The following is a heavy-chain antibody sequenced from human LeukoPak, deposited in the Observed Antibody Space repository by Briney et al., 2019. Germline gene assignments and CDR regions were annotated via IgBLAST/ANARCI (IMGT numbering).Heavy chain of an antibody. J-gene: IGHJ4*02. CDR1: GGSFSGYY. D-gene: IGHD3-3*01. V-gene: IGHV4-34*01. CDR2: INHSGST. CDR3: ARAQSRRKVWSGYNY. Sequence: SETLSLTCAVYGGSFSGYYWSWIRQPPGKGLEWIGEINHSGSTNYNPSLKSRVTISVDTSKNQFSLKLSSVTAADTAVYYCARAQSRRKVWSGYNYWGQGTLVTVSS.